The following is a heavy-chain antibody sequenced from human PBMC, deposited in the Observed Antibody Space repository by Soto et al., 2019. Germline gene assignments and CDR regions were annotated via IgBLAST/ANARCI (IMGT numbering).Heavy chain of an antibody. CDR3: ARAPPIFDVVINWFDP. J-gene: IGHJ5*02. D-gene: IGHD3-3*01. V-gene: IGHV4-30-2*01. CDR2: IYHSGST. CDR1: GGSISSGGYS. Sequence: QLQLQESGSGLVTPSQTLSLTCAVSGGSISSGGYSWSWIRQPPGKGLEWIGCIYHSGSTSYNPSLKRRVTISVDRSKNHFSLKLSSVTAADTAVYFCARAPPIFDVVINWFDPWGQGTLVTVSS.